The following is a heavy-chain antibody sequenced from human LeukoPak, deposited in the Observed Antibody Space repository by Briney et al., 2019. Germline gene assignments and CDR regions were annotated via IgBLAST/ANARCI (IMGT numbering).Heavy chain of an antibody. D-gene: IGHD3-22*01. CDR2: INHSGST. Sequence: PSQTLSLTCAVSGGSVSSSGYYWSWIRQPPGKGLEWIGEINHSGSTNYNPSLKSRVTMSVDTSKNQFSLKLSSVTAADTAVYYCARGGSGYYYDFDYWGQGTLVTVSS. CDR3: ARGGSGYYYDFDY. J-gene: IGHJ4*02. V-gene: IGHV4-61*08. CDR1: GGSVSSSGYY.